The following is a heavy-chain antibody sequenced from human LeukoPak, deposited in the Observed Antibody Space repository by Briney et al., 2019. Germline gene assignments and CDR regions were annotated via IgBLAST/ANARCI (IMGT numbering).Heavy chain of an antibody. CDR2: IIPIFGIA. J-gene: IGHJ5*02. D-gene: IGHD2-2*01. CDR1: GGTFSGYA. V-gene: IGHV1-69*04. CDR3: ARERGIVVVPAATPNWFDP. Sequence: GSSVKVSCKASGGTFSGYAISWVRQAPGQGLEWMGRIIPIFGIANYAQKFQGRVTITADKSTSTAYMELSSLRSEDTAVYYCARERGIVVVPAATPNWFDPWGQGTLVTVSS.